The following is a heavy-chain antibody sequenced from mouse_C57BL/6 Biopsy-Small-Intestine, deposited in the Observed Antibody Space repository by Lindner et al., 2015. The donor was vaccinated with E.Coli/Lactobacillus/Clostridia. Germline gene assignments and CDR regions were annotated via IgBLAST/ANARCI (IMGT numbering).Heavy chain of an antibody. CDR3: ARGNYVWFAY. D-gene: IGHD1-1*01. CDR2: IYPGDGDT. J-gene: IGHJ3*01. Sequence: VQLQESGPELVKPGASVKISCKASGYAFSSSWMNWVKQRPGKGLEWIGRIYPGDGDTNYNGKFKDKATLTADKSSSTAYMQLSSLTSEDSAVYFCARGNYVWFAYWGQGTLVTVSA. CDR1: GYAFSSSW. V-gene: IGHV1-82*01.